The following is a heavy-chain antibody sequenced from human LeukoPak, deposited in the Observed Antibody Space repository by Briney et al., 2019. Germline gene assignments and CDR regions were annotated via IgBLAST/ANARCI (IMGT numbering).Heavy chain of an antibody. D-gene: IGHD5-24*01. V-gene: IGHV3-49*04. J-gene: IGHJ6*02. CDR1: GFTFGDHA. CDR3: TRGPTGRWLYYGMDV. CDR2: IRSKGYGGKT. Sequence: GGSLRLSCITSGFTFGDHAMSWVRQAPGKGLDWVGFIRSKGYGGKTKYAASVKGRFTISRDDSKSIAYLQMNSLKSEDTAVYYCTRGPTGRWLYYGMDVWGQGTTVIVSS.